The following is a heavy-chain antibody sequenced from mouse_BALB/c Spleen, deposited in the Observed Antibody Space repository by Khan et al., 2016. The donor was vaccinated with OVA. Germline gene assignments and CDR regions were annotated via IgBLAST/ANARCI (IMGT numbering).Heavy chain of an antibody. CDR2: INPNTGEP. Sequence: QIQLVQSGPELKKPGETVKISCKASGYTFTDYGMNWVKQAPGKGLKWMGWINPNTGEPTYAAEFKGRFAFSLETSVSTAFLQINNLKNEDTATYFCARDDYYDSSYRSLDYDALDYWGQGTSVTVSS. CDR1: GYTFTDYG. D-gene: IGHD1-1*01. CDR3: ARDDYYDSSYRSLDYDALDY. V-gene: IGHV9-3*02. J-gene: IGHJ4*01.